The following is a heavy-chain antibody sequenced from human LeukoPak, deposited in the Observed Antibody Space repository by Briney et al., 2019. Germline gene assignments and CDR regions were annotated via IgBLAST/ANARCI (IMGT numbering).Heavy chain of an antibody. V-gene: IGHV1-69*05. CDR1: GGTFSSYA. Sequence: GASVKVSCKASGGTFSSYAISWVRQAPGQGLEWMGGIIPIFGTANYAQKFQGRVTITTDESTSTAYMELSSLRSEDTAVYYCAADSGSYHYYYYYYMDVWGKGTTVTVSS. J-gene: IGHJ6*03. D-gene: IGHD1-26*01. CDR3: AADSGSYHYYYYYYMDV. CDR2: IIPIFGTA.